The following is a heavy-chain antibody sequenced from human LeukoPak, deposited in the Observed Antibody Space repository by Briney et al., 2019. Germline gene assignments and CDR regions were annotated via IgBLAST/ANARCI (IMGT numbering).Heavy chain of an antibody. Sequence: SETLSLTCGVSGEPFGGYYWGWIRQPPGKGLELIGEINRSGNTDYNPSLKSRVSISIDTSKNQFSLKLTSVTAADTAAYYCARGPNTAGNYRAFDLWGQGTKVTVSS. V-gene: IGHV4-34*01. J-gene: IGHJ3*01. CDR1: GEPFGGYY. CDR3: ARGPNTAGNYRAFDL. CDR2: INRSGNT. D-gene: IGHD4-11*01.